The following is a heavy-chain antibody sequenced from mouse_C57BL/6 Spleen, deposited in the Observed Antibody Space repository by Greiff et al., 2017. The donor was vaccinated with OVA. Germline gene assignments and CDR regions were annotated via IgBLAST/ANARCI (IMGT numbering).Heavy chain of an antibody. CDR3: ARGYSPKRDWFAY. D-gene: IGHD2-12*01. Sequence: QVQLQQSGPELVKPGASVKISCKASGYAFSSSWMDWVKQRPGKGLEWIGRIYPGDGDTNYNGKFKGKATLTADKSSSTAYMQLSSLTSEDSAVYFCARGYSPKRDWFAYWGQGTLVTVSA. CDR1: GYAFSSSW. J-gene: IGHJ3*01. CDR2: IYPGDGDT. V-gene: IGHV1-82*01.